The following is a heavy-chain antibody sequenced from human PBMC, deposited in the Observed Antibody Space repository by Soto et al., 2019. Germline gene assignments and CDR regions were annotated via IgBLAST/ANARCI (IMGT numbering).Heavy chain of an antibody. J-gene: IGHJ5*02. CDR1: GYTFTGYY. CDR3: ARDRLHAQKWFEP. Sequence: GASVKVSCKASGYTFTGYYMHWVRQAPGQGLEWMGWINPNSGGTNYAQKFQGRVTMTRDTSISTAYMELSRLRSDDTAVYYCARDRLHAQKWFEPWGQVTLVTVCS. D-gene: IGHD4-4*01. V-gene: IGHV1-2*02. CDR2: INPNSGGT.